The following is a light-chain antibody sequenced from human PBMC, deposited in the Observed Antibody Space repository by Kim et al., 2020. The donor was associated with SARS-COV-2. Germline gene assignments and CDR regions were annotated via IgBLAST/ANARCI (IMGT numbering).Light chain of an antibody. Sequence: SASVGDRVTITGQASQDISNHLNWYQQTPGKAPNLLIYDASKLETGVPSRFSGSGSGTDFTLTISSLQPEDSATYYCQQYDNLPTFGGGTKVDIK. CDR3: QQYDNLPT. CDR2: DAS. J-gene: IGKJ4*01. V-gene: IGKV1-33*01. CDR1: QDISNH.